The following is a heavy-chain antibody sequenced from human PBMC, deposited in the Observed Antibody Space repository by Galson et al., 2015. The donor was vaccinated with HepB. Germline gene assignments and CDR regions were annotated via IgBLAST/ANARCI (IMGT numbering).Heavy chain of an antibody. CDR1: GFTFSNAW. CDR3: TGTLNYDFWSGYNYSPFGMDV. D-gene: IGHD3-3*01. CDR2: IKSKTDGGTT. V-gene: IGHV3-15*01. Sequence: SLRLSCAASGFTFSNAWMSWVRQAPGKGLEWVGRIKSKTDGGTTDYAAPVKGRFTISRDDSKNTLYLQMNSLKTEDTAVYYCTGTLNYDFWSGYNYSPFGMDVWGQGTTVTVSS. J-gene: IGHJ6*02.